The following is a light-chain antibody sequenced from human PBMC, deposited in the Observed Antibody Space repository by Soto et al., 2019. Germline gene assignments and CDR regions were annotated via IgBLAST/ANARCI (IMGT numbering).Light chain of an antibody. V-gene: IGLV2-14*01. CDR2: DVS. J-gene: IGLJ2*01. Sequence: QSVLTQPASVSGSPGQSITISCTGTSSDIGVYNYVSWYQQHPGKAPKLMIYDVSNRPSGVSNRFSGSKSGNTASLTISGLQAEDEADYYCSSYSDSGTVVFGGGTKLTVL. CDR1: SSDIGVYNY. CDR3: SSYSDSGTVV.